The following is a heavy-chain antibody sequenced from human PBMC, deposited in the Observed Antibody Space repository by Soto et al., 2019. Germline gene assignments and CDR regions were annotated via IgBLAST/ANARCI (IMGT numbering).Heavy chain of an antibody. D-gene: IGHD2-8*01. CDR3: ARGRLDIVLMVYANWFDP. Sequence: SETLSLTCAVYGGSFSGYYWSWIRQPPGKGLEWIGEINHSGSTNYNPSLKSRVTISVDTSKNQFSLKLSSVTAADTAVYYCARGRLDIVLMVYANWFDPWGQGTLVTVSS. J-gene: IGHJ5*02. CDR1: GGSFSGYY. CDR2: INHSGST. V-gene: IGHV4-34*01.